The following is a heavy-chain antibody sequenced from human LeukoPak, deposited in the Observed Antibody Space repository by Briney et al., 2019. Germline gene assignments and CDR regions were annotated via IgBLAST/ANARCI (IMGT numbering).Heavy chain of an antibody. CDR1: GFVLNDYG. J-gene: IGHJ4*02. CDR2: ISYDGSNK. CDR3: ARDGRSVAAAGWFDY. V-gene: IGHV3-30*19. D-gene: IGHD6-13*01. Sequence: GGSLRLSCAASGFVLNDYGMHWVRQAPGKGLEWVAVISYDGSNKYYADSVKGRFTISRDNSKNTLYLQMNSLSAEDTAVYYCARDGRSVAAAGWFDYWGQGTLVTVSS.